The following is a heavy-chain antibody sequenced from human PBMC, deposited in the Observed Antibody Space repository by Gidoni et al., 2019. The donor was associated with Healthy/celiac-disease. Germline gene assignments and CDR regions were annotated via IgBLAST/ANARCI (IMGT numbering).Heavy chain of an antibody. Sequence: EVQLLESGGGLVQPGGSLSLSCAASGFTFSSYAMSWVRQAPGKGLEWVSAISGSGGSTYYADSVKGRFTISRDNSKNTLYLQMNSLRAEDTAVYYCAKGPKSSDYFDYWGQGTLVTVSS. CDR1: GFTFSSYA. V-gene: IGHV3-23*01. J-gene: IGHJ4*02. D-gene: IGHD6-6*01. CDR3: AKGPKSSDYFDY. CDR2: ISGSGGST.